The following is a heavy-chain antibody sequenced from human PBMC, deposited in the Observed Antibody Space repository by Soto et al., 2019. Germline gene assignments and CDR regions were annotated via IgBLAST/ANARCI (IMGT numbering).Heavy chain of an antibody. D-gene: IGHD3-10*01. CDR1: CGSISSGGYY. CDR3: ARGLGFGQSTPFDY. J-gene: IGHJ4*01. CDR2: IYYSGST. Sequence: SETLSLTCTVSCGSISSGGYYWSWIRQHPGKGLEWIGYIYYSGSTYYNPSLKSRVTISVDTSKNQFSLKLSSVTAADTAVYYCARGLGFGQSTPFDYWGQGTLVTVSS. V-gene: IGHV4-31*03.